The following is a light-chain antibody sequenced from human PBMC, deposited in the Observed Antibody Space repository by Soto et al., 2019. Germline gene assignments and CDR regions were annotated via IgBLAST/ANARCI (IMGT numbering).Light chain of an antibody. Sequence: DIQMTQSPSTLSASVGDRVTITCRASQSISGWLAWYQQKPGKAPNLLISDASSLESGVPSRFSGSGSGTDFTLTTSALQPDDFATYYCQQYSSYSSVGQGTKLEIK. CDR1: QSISGW. J-gene: IGKJ2*01. CDR3: QQYSSYSS. CDR2: DAS. V-gene: IGKV1-5*01.